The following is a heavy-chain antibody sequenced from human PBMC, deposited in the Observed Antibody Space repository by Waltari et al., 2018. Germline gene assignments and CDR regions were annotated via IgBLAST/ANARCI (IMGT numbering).Heavy chain of an antibody. Sequence: QVQLQQWGAGLLKPSETLSLTCAVYGGSFSGYYWSWIRQPPGKGLEWIGEINHSGSTNYNPSLNSRVTISVDTSKNQFSLKLSSVTAADTAVYYCARLTRRRWFDPWGQGTLVTVSS. J-gene: IGHJ5*02. CDR2: INHSGST. V-gene: IGHV4-34*01. CDR1: GGSFSGYY. CDR3: ARLTRRRWFDP.